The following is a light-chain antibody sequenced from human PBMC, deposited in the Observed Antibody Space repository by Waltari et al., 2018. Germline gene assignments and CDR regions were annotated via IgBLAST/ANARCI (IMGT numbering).Light chain of an antibody. CDR1: QGISNY. CDR2: SAS. V-gene: IGKV1-9*01. Sequence: IQLTQSPSSLSASVGDRVTITCRASQGISNYLAWYQQKPGKVPKLLIHSASTLQSGVPSRFSCSGSGTDFTLTISSLQPEDFATYYCQQLHSPGYTFGQGTKLEIK. CDR3: QQLHSPGYT. J-gene: IGKJ2*01.